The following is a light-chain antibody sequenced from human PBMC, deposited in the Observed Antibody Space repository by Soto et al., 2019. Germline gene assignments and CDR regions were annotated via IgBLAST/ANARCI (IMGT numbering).Light chain of an antibody. V-gene: IGKV1-5*03. Sequence: DIQMTQSPSTLSASVGDRVTITCRASQSISSWLAWYQQKPGKAPKLLIYQASSLESGVPSRFSSSGSGTEFTLTISSLQPDDFATYYCQQYNSYSYTFGQGTKLEIK. CDR1: QSISSW. CDR3: QQYNSYSYT. CDR2: QAS. J-gene: IGKJ2*01.